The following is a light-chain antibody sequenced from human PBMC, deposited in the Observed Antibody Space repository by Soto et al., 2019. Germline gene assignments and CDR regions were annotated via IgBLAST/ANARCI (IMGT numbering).Light chain of an antibody. CDR3: QQSHSSPLS. CDR2: TAS. J-gene: IGKJ4*01. Sequence: IQMTQSPSSLSASVGDRVTITCRASQSIGRNLNWYQQKPGKAPELLIYTASNLQSGVPSRFSGSGSGTDFALTIGTLQPEDSAVYYCQQSHSSPLSFGGGTKVDIK. V-gene: IGKV1-39*01. CDR1: QSIGRN.